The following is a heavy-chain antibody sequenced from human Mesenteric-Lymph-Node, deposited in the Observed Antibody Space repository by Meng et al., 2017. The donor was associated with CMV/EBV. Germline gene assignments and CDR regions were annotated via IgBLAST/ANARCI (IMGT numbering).Heavy chain of an antibody. V-gene: IGHV3-30*02. J-gene: IGHJ4*02. D-gene: IGHD2-8*01. Sequence: GESLKISCAASGFTFGSYVMHWVRQGPGKGLEWVAFIRYDGSNKYYADSVKGRFTISRDNSKNTLYLQMNSLRAEDTAVYYCAKDHRDIVVMFWGQGTLVTVSS. CDR1: GFTFGSYV. CDR3: AKDHRDIVVMF. CDR2: IRYDGSNK.